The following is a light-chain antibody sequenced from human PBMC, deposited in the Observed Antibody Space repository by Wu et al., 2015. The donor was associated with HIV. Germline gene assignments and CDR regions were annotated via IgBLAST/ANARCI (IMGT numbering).Light chain of an antibody. CDR2: GAS. V-gene: IGKV1-9*01. CDR1: QDINNF. Sequence: IQLTQSPSSLSASVGDRVTITCRASQDINNFLAWYQQKPGKAPNLLIYGASTLQSGVPSRFSGSGSGTDFTLIISSLQPEDFATYYCQQLNSYSITFGQGTRLEIK. J-gene: IGKJ5*01. CDR3: QQLNSYSIT.